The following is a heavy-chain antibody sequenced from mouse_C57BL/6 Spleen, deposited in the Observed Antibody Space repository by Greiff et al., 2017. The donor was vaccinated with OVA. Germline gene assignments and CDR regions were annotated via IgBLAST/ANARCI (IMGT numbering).Heavy chain of an antibody. CDR2: THPNCGST. J-gene: IGHJ2*01. D-gene: IGHD4-1*01. V-gene: IGHV1-64*01. CDR1: GYTFTGYW. Sequence: QVQLQQPGAELVKPGASVKLSCKASGYTFTGYWMHWVKPRPGQGLEWIGMTHPNCGSTNYNEKFKSKATLTVDKSSSTAYMQLSSLTSEDSAVYYCARDWDPYYFDYWGQGTTLTVSS. CDR3: ARDWDPYYFDY.